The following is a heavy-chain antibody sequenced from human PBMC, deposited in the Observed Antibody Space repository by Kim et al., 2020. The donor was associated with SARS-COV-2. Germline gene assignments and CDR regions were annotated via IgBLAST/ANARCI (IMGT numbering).Heavy chain of an antibody. V-gene: IGHV4-31*03. Sequence: SETLSLTCTVSGGSISSGGYYWSWIRQHPGKGLEWIGYIYYSGSTYYNPYLKSRVTISVDTSKNQFSLKLSSVTAADTAVYYCASGPLAWGSLDAFDIWGQGTMVTVSS. J-gene: IGHJ3*02. CDR3: ASGPLAWGSLDAFDI. CDR1: GGSISSGGYY. CDR2: IYYSGST. D-gene: IGHD7-27*01.